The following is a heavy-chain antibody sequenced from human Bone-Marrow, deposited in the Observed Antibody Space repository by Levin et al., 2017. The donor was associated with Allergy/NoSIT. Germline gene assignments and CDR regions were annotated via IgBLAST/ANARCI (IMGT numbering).Heavy chain of an antibody. D-gene: IGHD5/OR15-5a*01. Sequence: TGGSLRLSCAASGFTFSTYWMNWVRQSPGKGLEWVANINEDGSEKYYVDSVKGRFTISRDNANHSLYLQMNNLRAEDTALYYCARGMSTPGVDWWGQGTPVAVSS. V-gene: IGHV3-7*01. J-gene: IGHJ4*02. CDR2: INEDGSEK. CDR1: GFTFSTYW. CDR3: ARGMSTPGVDW.